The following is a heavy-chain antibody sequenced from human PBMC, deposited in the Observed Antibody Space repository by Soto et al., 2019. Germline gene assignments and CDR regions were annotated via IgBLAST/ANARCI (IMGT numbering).Heavy chain of an antibody. Sequence: GGSLRLSCTASGFTFGDYAMSWFRQAPGKGLEWVGFIRSKAYGGTTEYAASVKGRFTISRDDSKSIAYLQMNSLKTEDTAVYYCTRARVRGINYYYYGMDVWGQGTTVTVSS. CDR3: TRARVRGINYYYYGMDV. CDR1: GFTFGDYA. V-gene: IGHV3-49*03. D-gene: IGHD3-10*01. CDR2: IRSKAYGGTT. J-gene: IGHJ6*02.